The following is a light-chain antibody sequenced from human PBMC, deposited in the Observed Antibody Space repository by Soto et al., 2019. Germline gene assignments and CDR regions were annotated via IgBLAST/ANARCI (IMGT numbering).Light chain of an antibody. J-gene: IGLJ2*01. Sequence: QSVLTQAPSVSGTLGQRVTISCSGSRSNIGSNTVNWYQQLPGTAPKLLIFNINQRPSGVPDRFSGSKSGTSASLAISGLQSEDEADYYCAAWDDSLNGSLVFGGGTKLTVL. V-gene: IGLV1-44*01. CDR2: NIN. CDR3: AAWDDSLNGSLV. CDR1: RSNIGSNT.